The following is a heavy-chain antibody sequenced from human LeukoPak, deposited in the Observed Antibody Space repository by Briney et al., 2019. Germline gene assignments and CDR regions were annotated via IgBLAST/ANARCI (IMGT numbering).Heavy chain of an antibody. CDR1: RFTFSSSA. CDR3: AKGGPQFFDY. Sequence: GGSLRLSCAASRFTFSSSAMSWVRQAPGKGLEWVSTISGSGGSTHSTDSVKGRFTISRDNSKSTLYPQMNSLRVEDTAIYYCAKGGPQFFDYWGQGTLVTVSS. V-gene: IGHV3-23*01. J-gene: IGHJ4*02. CDR2: ISGSGGST. D-gene: IGHD5-24*01.